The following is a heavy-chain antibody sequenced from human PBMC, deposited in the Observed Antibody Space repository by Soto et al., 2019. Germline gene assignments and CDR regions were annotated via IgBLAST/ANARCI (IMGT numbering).Heavy chain of an antibody. J-gene: IGHJ4*02. V-gene: IGHV5-51*01. CDR2: INPVESAT. Sequence: SSIDFCSRRVLKKPRKGLEWMGLINPVESATRYSPSFQGQVTISVDRSITTAYVQWSSLKASDTAMYYCARGFVRPPSTPNLDYWGLGTLVTVSS. CDR3: ARGFVRPPSTPNLDY. D-gene: IGHD3-16*01. CDR1: SSIDFC.